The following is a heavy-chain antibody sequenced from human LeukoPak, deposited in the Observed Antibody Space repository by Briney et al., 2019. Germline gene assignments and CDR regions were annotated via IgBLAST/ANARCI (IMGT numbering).Heavy chain of an antibody. CDR2: ITPILGTA. V-gene: IGHV1-69*13. Sequence: GASVKVSCKASRGTFSSYAISWVRQAPGQGLEWMGGITPILGTANYAQKFQGRVTITADEFTSTAYMELSSLRSEDTAVYYCARDRPGRYCSSTRCYMASPFDPWGQGTLVTVSS. CDR1: RGTFSSYA. CDR3: ARDRPGRYCSSTRCYMASPFDP. D-gene: IGHD2-2*02. J-gene: IGHJ5*02.